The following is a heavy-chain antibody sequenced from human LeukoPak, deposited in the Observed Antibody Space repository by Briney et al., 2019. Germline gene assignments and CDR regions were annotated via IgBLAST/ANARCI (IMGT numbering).Heavy chain of an antibody. Sequence: GESLKISCKGSGYSFTSYWIGWVRQMPRKGLEWMGIIYPGDSDTRYSPSFQGQVTISADKSISTAYLQWSSLKASDTAMYYCAAGSLWCSGGSCYYDYWGQGTLVTVSS. V-gene: IGHV5-51*01. CDR1: GYSFTSYW. CDR3: AAGSLWCSGGSCYYDY. J-gene: IGHJ4*02. CDR2: IYPGDSDT. D-gene: IGHD2-15*01.